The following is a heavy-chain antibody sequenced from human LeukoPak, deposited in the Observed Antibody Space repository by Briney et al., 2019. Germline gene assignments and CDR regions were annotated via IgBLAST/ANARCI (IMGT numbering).Heavy chain of an antibody. Sequence: PSQTLSLTRTVSVDSVSSSRYYWGWSRQPPGKGLEWIGSVSYSGTNYNNPSLKSRVTISVDTSKNQFSVKLTSVTAADTAMYYCASLGILQSWGQGILVTVSS. V-gene: IGHV4-39*01. CDR3: ASLGILQS. J-gene: IGHJ5*02. CDR2: VSYSGTN. D-gene: IGHD7-27*01. CDR1: VDSVSSSRYY.